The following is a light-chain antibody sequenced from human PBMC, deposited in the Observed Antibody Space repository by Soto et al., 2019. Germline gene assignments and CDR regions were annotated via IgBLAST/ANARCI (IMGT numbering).Light chain of an antibody. CDR1: QGTRRD. CDR3: QQTYSTPPYT. Sequence: DIQMTQSPSSLSSSVGDRVTITCRASQGTRRDLNWYQQTSGKAPKLLIYAASSLQSGVPSRFSGSGSVTDFTLTISSLQPEDFAIYYCQQTYSTPPYTFGQGTKLDIK. J-gene: IGKJ2*01. V-gene: IGKV1-39*01. CDR2: AAS.